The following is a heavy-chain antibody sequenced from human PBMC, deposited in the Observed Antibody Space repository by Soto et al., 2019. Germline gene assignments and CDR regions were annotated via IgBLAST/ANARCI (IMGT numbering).Heavy chain of an antibody. D-gene: IGHD1-26*01. CDR3: ARIRGGTYTGDYSFDS. V-gene: IGHV2-26*01. CDR1: GFSLSAAKMG. J-gene: IGHJ4*02. CDR2: IFSNDEK. Sequence: QVTLKEAGPVLVKPTETLTLTCTVSGFSLSAAKMGVTWIRQPPGKALEWLAYIFSNDEKSCSTSLKSRLTISKDPSKSQVVLTMTNMDPVDTATYYCARIRGGTYTGDYSFDSWGQGALVTVSS.